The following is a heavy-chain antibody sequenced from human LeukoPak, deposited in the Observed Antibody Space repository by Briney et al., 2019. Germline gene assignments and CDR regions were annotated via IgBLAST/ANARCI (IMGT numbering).Heavy chain of an antibody. D-gene: IGHD3-9*01. CDR1: GFTFSDYY. V-gene: IGHV3-11*04. Sequence: PGGSLRLSCAASGFTFSDYYMSWIRQAPGKGLEWVSAISGSGGSTYYADSVKGRFTISRDNAKNSLYLQMNSLRAEDTAVYYCARDDYDILTGYLVYDYWGQGTLVTVSS. J-gene: IGHJ4*02. CDR2: ISGSGGST. CDR3: ARDDYDILTGYLVYDY.